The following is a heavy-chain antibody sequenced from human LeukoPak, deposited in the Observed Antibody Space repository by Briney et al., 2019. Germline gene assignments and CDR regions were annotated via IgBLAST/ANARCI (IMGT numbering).Heavy chain of an antibody. J-gene: IGHJ3*02. CDR3: ARGRRTLYKMTPGDAFDI. CDR1: DSSISNYY. V-gene: IGHV4-59*01. D-gene: IGHD3-16*01. Sequence: PSEILSITCSVSDSSISNYYWSWIRKPPEKRPKRIVYIYYSESTKYNSSLKSRVTISVKTSNNQISLKLSSVTAADTAVYYCARGRRTLYKMTPGDAFDIWGQGTMVTVSS. CDR2: IYYSEST.